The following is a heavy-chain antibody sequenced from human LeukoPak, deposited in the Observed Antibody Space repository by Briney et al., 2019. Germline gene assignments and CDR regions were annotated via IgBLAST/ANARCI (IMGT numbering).Heavy chain of an antibody. J-gene: IGHJ4*02. CDR3: ARCNWNDGPSFDY. V-gene: IGHV4-59*01. CDR2: IYYSGST. D-gene: IGHD1-20*01. CDR1: GGSISSYY. Sequence: SETLSLTCTVSGGSISSYYWSWIRQPPGKGLEWIGYIYYSGSTNYNPSLKSRVTISVDTSKNQFSLKLSSVTAADTAVYYCARCNWNDGPSFDYWGQGTLVTVSS.